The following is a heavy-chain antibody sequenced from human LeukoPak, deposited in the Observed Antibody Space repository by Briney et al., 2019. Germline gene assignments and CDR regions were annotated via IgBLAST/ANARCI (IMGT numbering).Heavy chain of an antibody. J-gene: IGHJ4*02. CDR3: AKDFFGYSSGWTYYFDC. CDR1: GFTFSSYA. D-gene: IGHD6-19*01. V-gene: IGHV3-23*01. CDR2: IGAGGTFT. Sequence: GGSLRLSCTASGFTFSSYAMNWVRQAPGKGLEWVSGIGAGGTFTYYADSVKGRFTIFRDNSRNTLYLQMNSLRADDTAVYYCAKDFFGYSSGWTYYFDCWGQGTRVTVSS.